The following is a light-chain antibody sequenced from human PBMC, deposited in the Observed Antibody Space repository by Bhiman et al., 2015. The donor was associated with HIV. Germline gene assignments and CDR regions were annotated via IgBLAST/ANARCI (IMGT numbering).Light chain of an antibody. Sequence: QSALTQPASVSGSPGQSITISCTGTSSDVGGYNYVSWYQQHPGKAPKLLIYGVSNRPSGVSNRFSASKSGNTASLTISGLQAEDEADYYCTSYTVSASFVFGGATKVTVL. V-gene: IGLV2-14*03. J-gene: IGLJ1*01. CDR3: TSYTVSASFV. CDR2: GVS. CDR1: SSDVGGYNY.